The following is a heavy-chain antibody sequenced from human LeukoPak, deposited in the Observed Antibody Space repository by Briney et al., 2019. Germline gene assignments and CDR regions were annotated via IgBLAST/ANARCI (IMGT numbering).Heavy chain of an antibody. D-gene: IGHD3-9*01. CDR3: ATDWLDY. Sequence: GGSLRLSCAVSGSGFIFSTSAMHWVRQAPGKGLEWVAFTSFDESHKFYADSVEGRFTISRDNAKDSLYLQMNSLRAEDAAVYYCATDWLDYWGQGTLVTVSS. CDR1: GSGFIFSTSA. V-gene: IGHV3-30-3*01. J-gene: IGHJ4*02. CDR2: TSFDESHK.